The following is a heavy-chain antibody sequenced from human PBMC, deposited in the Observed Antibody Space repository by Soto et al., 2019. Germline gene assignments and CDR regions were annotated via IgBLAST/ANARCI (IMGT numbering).Heavy chain of an antibody. CDR2: INQDGSEK. CDR1: GYTFSAYG. J-gene: IGHJ4*02. D-gene: IGHD3-9*01. CDR3: TSLYLDY. V-gene: IGHV3-7*01. Sequence: EVHLAESGGGVVHPGGSLRLSCAASGYTFSAYGMSWVRQAPGKGLEWVASINQDGSEKQLADSVKGRFTISKDNARSSLYLQMYDLRGDDTALYYCTSLYLDYWGQGALVTVSS.